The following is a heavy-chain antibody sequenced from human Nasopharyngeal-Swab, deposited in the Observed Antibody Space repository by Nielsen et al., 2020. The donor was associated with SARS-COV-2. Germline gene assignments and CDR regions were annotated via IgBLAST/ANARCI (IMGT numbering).Heavy chain of an antibody. D-gene: IGHD5-12*01. Sequence: GESLKISCKGSGYSFTSYWIAWVRQMPGKGLEWMGIIYTRDSDTRYSPSFQGQVTISADKSISTAYLQWSSLKASDTAMYYCVRPEGVATSFKYYFQNGMDVWGQGTMVTVPS. CDR2: IYTRDSDT. J-gene: IGHJ6*02. V-gene: IGHV5-51*01. CDR1: GYSFTSYW. CDR3: VRPEGVATSFKYYFQNGMDV.